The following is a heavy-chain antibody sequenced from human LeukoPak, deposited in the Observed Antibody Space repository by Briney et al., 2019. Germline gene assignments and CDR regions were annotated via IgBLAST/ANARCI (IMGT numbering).Heavy chain of an antibody. CDR2: ISSSGSTI. D-gene: IGHD3-22*01. Sequence: GGSLRLSCAASGFTFSDYYMSWIRQAPGKGLEWVSYISSSGSTIYYADSVKGRFTISRDNSKNTLYLQMNSLRAEDTAVYYCARDNYYDSSGYYGYWGQGTLVTVSS. J-gene: IGHJ4*02. V-gene: IGHV3-11*04. CDR1: GFTFSDYY. CDR3: ARDNYYDSSGYYGY.